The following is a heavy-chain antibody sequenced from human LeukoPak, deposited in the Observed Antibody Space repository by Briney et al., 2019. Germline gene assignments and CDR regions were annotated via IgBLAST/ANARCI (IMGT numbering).Heavy chain of an antibody. D-gene: IGHD2-2*02. CDR1: GGTFSSYT. J-gene: IGHJ3*02. Sequence: SVKVSCKASGGTFSSYTMSWVRQAPGQGLEWMGTIIPILGIANYAQKFQGRVTITADKSTSTAYMELSSLRSEDTAVYYCASRITEYCSSTSCYIGAFDIWGQGTMVTVSS. CDR3: ASRITEYCSSTSCYIGAFDI. CDR2: IIPILGIA. V-gene: IGHV1-69*02.